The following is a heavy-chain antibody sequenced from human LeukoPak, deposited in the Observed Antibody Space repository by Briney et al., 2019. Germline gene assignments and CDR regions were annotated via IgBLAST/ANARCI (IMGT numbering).Heavy chain of an antibody. V-gene: IGHV4-4*09. Sequence: SETLSLTCTVSGGSISTYYWSWIRQPPGKGLEWIGYISISGTTKLHPSLKSRVTISLDTSKNQFSLKLSSVTAADTAVYYCARLDSSGYLASWGQGTLVTVSS. CDR1: GGSISTYY. CDR2: ISISGTT. J-gene: IGHJ5*02. CDR3: ARLDSSGYLAS. D-gene: IGHD3-22*01.